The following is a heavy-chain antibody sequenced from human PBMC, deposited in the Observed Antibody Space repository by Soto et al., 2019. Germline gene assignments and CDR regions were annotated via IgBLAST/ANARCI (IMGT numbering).Heavy chain of an antibody. J-gene: IGHJ4*02. CDR1: GYTFTDDY. D-gene: IGHD2-2*01. CDR3: VRESDIVVVPAATLFDY. Sequence: GASVKVSCKASGYTFTDDYIHWVRQAPGQGHEWMGWINPNSGDTGYAEKFQGRVTMTRDTSSSTVYMELSRLNSDDTAVYYCVRESDIVVVPAATLFDYWGQGTLVTVSS. V-gene: IGHV1-2*02. CDR2: INPNSGDT.